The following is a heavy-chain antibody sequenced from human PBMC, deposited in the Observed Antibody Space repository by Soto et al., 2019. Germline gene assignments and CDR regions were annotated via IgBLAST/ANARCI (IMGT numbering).Heavy chain of an antibody. CDR3: ASMGYHYGSGSYPLDY. CDR2: MYNSGST. J-gene: IGHJ4*02. D-gene: IGHD3-10*01. Sequence: QVQLQESGPGLVKPSETLSLTCTVSGGSISSYYWTWIRQPPGKGLEWIGFMYNSGSTHYNPSLKGRVPFSLDPSQNQFSLNLRSVTAADTAVYYCASMGYHYGSGSYPLDYWGQGTLVTVSS. CDR1: GGSISSYY. V-gene: IGHV4-59*08.